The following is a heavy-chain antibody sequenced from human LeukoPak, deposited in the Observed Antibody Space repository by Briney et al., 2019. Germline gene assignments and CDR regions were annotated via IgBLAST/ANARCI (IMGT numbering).Heavy chain of an antibody. Sequence: ASVKVSCKASGYTFTGCYMHWVRQAPGQGLEWMGRINPNSGGTNYAQKFQGRVTMTRDTSISTAYMELSRLRSDDTAVYYCARAAESSSWGPNWFDPWGQGTLVTVSS. V-gene: IGHV1-2*06. CDR2: INPNSGGT. CDR1: GYTFTGCY. D-gene: IGHD6-13*01. J-gene: IGHJ5*02. CDR3: ARAAESSSWGPNWFDP.